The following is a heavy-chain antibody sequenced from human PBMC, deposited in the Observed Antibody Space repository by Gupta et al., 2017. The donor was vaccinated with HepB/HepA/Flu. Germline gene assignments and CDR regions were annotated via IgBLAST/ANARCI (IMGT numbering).Heavy chain of an antibody. CDR1: GFTFSSYA. CDR3: AKHSSGWYRGGGYFDY. CDR2: ISGSGGST. V-gene: IGHV3-23*01. J-gene: IGHJ4*02. Sequence: EVQLLESGGGLVQPGGSLRLSCAASGFTFSSYAMSWVRQAPGKGLEWVSAISGSGGSTYYADSVKGRFTISRDNSKNTLYLQMNSLRAEDTAVYYCAKHSSGWYRGGGYFDYWGQGTLVPVSS. D-gene: IGHD6-19*01.